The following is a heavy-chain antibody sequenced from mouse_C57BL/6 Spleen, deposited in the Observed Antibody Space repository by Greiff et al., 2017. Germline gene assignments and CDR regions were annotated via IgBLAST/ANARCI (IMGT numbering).Heavy chain of an antibody. D-gene: IGHD2-4*01. Sequence: QVQLQQSGAELARPGASVKLSCKASGYTFTSYGISWVKQRTGQGLEWIGEIYPRSGNTYYNEKFKGKATLTADKSSSTAYMELRSLTSEDSAVYFCARNDYDSAWFAYWGQGTLVTVSA. CDR3: ARNDYDSAWFAY. V-gene: IGHV1-81*01. CDR2: IYPRSGNT. CDR1: GYTFTSYG. J-gene: IGHJ3*01.